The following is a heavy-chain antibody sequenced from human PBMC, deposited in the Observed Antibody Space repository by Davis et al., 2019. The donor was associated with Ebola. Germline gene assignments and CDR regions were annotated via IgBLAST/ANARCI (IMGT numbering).Heavy chain of an antibody. CDR1: GFTFSSYG. J-gene: IGHJ4*02. V-gene: IGHV3-30*03. CDR2: ISYDGSNK. D-gene: IGHD3-22*01. CDR3: ARVATIGVVHYHLDY. Sequence: GESLKISCAASGFTFSSYGMHWLRQAPGKGLEWVAVISYDGSNKYYADSVKGRFTISRDNSKNTLYLQMNSLRAEDMAVYYCARVATIGVVHYHLDYWGQGTLVTVSS.